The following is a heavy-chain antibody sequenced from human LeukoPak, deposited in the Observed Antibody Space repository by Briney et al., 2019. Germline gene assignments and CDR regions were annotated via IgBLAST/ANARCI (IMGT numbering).Heavy chain of an antibody. J-gene: IGHJ5*02. D-gene: IGHD3-10*01. V-gene: IGHV4-38-2*02. CDR2: MYHSGST. Sequence: SETLSLTCTVSGYSISSGHYWGWIRQPPGKGLEWIGSMYHSGSTYYNPPLKSRVTISEDTSRNQFSLKLRSVTAADTAVYYCARGPRFGELLWHWFDPWGQGTLVTVSS. CDR1: GYSISSGHY. CDR3: ARGPRFGELLWHWFDP.